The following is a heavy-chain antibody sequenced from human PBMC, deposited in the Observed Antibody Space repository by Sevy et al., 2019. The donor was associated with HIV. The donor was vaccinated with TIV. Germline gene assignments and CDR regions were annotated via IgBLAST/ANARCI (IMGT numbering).Heavy chain of an antibody. D-gene: IGHD1-26*01. Sequence: SETLSLTCTVSGDSITSLYWNWIRRPPVKGLEWIAILYYNGHINYNPSLKSRVTFSLDTSKNQLSLRLSSVTAADTAMYYCAGENAWGRGYSWGQGTLVTVSS. J-gene: IGHJ4*02. CDR1: GDSITSLY. CDR2: LYYNGHI. V-gene: IGHV4-59*08. CDR3: AGENAWGRGYS.